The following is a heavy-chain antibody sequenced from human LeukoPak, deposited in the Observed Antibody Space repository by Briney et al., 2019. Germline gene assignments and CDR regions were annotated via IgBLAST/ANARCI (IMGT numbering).Heavy chain of an antibody. CDR3: ARESEAKAYGMDV. CDR1: GGSISSSNW. D-gene: IGHD1-14*01. Sequence: PSGTLSLTCAVSGGSISSSNWWSWVRQPPGKGLEWIGEIYHSGSTNYNPSLKSRVTISVDKSENQFSLKLSSVAAADTAVYYCARESEAKAYGMDVWGQGTTVTVSS. V-gene: IGHV4-4*02. J-gene: IGHJ6*02. CDR2: IYHSGST.